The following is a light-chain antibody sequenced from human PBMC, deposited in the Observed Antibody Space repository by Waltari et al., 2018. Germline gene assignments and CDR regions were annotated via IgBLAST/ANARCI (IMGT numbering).Light chain of an antibody. CDR3: CSYAGSYILV. J-gene: IGLJ2*01. CDR1: SSDVGYYKY. V-gene: IGLV2-11*01. Sequence: QSALTQPRSVSGSPGQSVTISCTGTSSDVGYYKYVSWYQQYPGKAPKLIIYDVPERPSGFPDRFSGSKSGNTASLTISGLQAEYDADYFCCSYAGSYILVFGGGTKLTVL. CDR2: DVP.